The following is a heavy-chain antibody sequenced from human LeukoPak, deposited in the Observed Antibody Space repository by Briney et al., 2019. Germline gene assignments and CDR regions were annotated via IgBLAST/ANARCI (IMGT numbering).Heavy chain of an antibody. J-gene: IGHJ4*02. Sequence: KPSETLSLTCTVSGDSIGRYYWSWIRQPPGKGLEWIGYIYYSGSTNSNPSLKSRVTISVDTSKNQFSLKLRSVTAADTAVYYCARGLYGAAAGTHWGQGILVTVSS. V-gene: IGHV4-59*01. CDR3: ARGLYGAAAGTH. D-gene: IGHD6-13*01. CDR1: GDSIGRYY. CDR2: IYYSGST.